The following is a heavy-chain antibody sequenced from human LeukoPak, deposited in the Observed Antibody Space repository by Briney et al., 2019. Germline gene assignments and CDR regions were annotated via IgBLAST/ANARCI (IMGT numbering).Heavy chain of an antibody. V-gene: IGHV4-38-2*02. CDR1: GYSISSGYY. D-gene: IGHD3-10*01. CDR2: IYHSGST. CDR3: ARGSKELLWFGEGRWYFDL. Sequence: SETLSLTCTVSGYSISSGYYWGWIRQPPGKGLEWIGSIYHSGSTYYNPSLKSRVTISVDTSKNQFSLKLSSVTAADTAVYYCARGSKELLWFGEGRWYFDLWGRGTLVTVSS. J-gene: IGHJ2*01.